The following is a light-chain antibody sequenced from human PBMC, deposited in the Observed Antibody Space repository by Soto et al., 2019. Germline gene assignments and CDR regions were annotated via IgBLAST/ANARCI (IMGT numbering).Light chain of an antibody. CDR1: QTIRGND. CDR2: GGS. Sequence: EVVLTQSPGALSLSPGEGATLSCRASQTIRGNDLAWYRQKRGQAPRLLIYGGSSRADGIPDRFSGRGSGTNFTLTVSRLEPEDSAVYYCQDYGTSPPWTFGQGTKVEIK. V-gene: IGKV3-20*01. CDR3: QDYGTSPPWT. J-gene: IGKJ1*01.